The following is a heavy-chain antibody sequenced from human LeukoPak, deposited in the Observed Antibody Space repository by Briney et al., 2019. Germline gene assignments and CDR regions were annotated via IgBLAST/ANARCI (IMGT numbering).Heavy chain of an antibody. D-gene: IGHD3-22*01. CDR1: GGSLSGHD. CDR2: VSYTGRT. Sequence: SETLPLTCTVSGGSLSGHDWSWIRHPPGKRLEWIGYVSYTGRTKYNPSLHRRVTISIDPSKSPLSLKLTSATSADTAVYSCARLLDNDISGDPDTFDVWGQGTTVIVSS. J-gene: IGHJ3*01. CDR3: ARLLDNDISGDPDTFDV. V-gene: IGHV4-59*08.